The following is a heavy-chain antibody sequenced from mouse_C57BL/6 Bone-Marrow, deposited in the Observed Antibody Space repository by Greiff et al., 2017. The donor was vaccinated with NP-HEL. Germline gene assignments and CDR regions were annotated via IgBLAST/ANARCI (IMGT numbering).Heavy chain of an antibody. Sequence: VQLQQPGAELLKPGASVKLSCKASGYTFTSYWMHWVKQRPGQGLEWIGMIHPNSGSTNYNEKFKSKATLTVDKSSSTAYMQLSSLTSEDSAVYCCAREITTVAYYFDYWGQGTTLTVSS. CDR3: AREITTVAYYFDY. CDR2: IHPNSGST. D-gene: IGHD1-1*01. J-gene: IGHJ2*01. V-gene: IGHV1-64*01. CDR1: GYTFTSYW.